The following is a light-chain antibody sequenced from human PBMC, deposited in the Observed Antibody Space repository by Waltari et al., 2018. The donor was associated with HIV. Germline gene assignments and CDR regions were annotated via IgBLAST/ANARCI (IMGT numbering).Light chain of an antibody. CDR2: DGV. J-gene: IGKJ2*01. V-gene: IGKV1-33*01. Sequence: DLQLTQSPSSVSLSVRDRVTITCQATQDIKKNLNWYQQKPGKAPRLMVYDGVRLEEGVTSRFSGSGSGTDYSLTIDDLQPEDIGIYYCVQYDNLPYTFGRGTKVEVK. CDR3: VQYDNLPYT. CDR1: QDIKKN.